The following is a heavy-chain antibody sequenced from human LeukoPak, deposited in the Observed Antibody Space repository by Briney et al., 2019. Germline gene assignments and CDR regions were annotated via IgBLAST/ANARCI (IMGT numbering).Heavy chain of an antibody. J-gene: IGHJ4*02. D-gene: IGHD6-19*01. V-gene: IGHV1-2*02. Sequence: ASVKVSCKASGYTFTGYYMHWVRQATGQGLEWMGWINPNSGGTNYAQKFQGRVTMTRDTSISTAYMELSRLRSDDTAVYYCAREILYGLVLGNFDYWGQGALVTVSS. CDR3: AREILYGLVLGNFDY. CDR1: GYTFTGYY. CDR2: INPNSGGT.